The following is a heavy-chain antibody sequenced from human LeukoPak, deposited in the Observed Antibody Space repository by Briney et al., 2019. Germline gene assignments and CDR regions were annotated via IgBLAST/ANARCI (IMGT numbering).Heavy chain of an antibody. V-gene: IGHV3-30-3*01. CDR3: ARADIVVVPAH. CDR1: GFSFSSYA. Sequence: GGSLRLSCAASGFSFSSYAMHWVRQAPGKGLEWMATISDDGNNKYYADSVKGRFTISRDNSKNTLFLQMSSLRAEDTAVYYCARADIVVVPAHWGQGTLVTVSS. D-gene: IGHD2-2*01. J-gene: IGHJ4*02. CDR2: ISDDGNNK.